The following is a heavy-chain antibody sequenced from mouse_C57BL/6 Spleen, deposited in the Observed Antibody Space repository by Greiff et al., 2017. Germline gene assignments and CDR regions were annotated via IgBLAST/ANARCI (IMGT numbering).Heavy chain of an antibody. J-gene: IGHJ2*01. Sequence: EVQLVESGGDLVKPGGSLKLSCAASGFTFSSYGMSWVRQTPDKRLEWVATFSSGGSYTYYPDSVKGRFTISRDNAKNTLYLQMSSQKSEDTAMYYCARHDGNYLDYWGQGTTLTVSS. CDR1: GFTFSSYG. D-gene: IGHD2-3*01. V-gene: IGHV5-6*01. CDR2: FSSGGSYT. CDR3: ARHDGNYLDY.